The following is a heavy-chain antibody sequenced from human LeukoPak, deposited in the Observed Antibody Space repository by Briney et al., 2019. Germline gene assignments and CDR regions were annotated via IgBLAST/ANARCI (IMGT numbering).Heavy chain of an antibody. D-gene: IGHD6-13*01. J-gene: IGHJ4*02. CDR3: AKGPYSSSRYVLLDY. CDR1: GFTFDDYA. Sequence: AGGSLRLSCAASGFTFDDYAMHWVRQAPGKGLEWVSLISGDGGSTYYADSVKGRFTISRDNSKNSLYLQMNSLRTEDTALYYCAKGPYSSSRYVLLDYWGQGTLVTVSS. V-gene: IGHV3-43*02. CDR2: ISGDGGST.